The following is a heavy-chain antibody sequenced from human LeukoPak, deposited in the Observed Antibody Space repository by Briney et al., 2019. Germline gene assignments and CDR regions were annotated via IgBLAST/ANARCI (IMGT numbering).Heavy chain of an antibody. J-gene: IGHJ3*01. CDR1: GGTFRSYA. CDR2: VIPFFGTS. Sequence: ASVKVSCKASGGTFRSYAISWVRQAPGQGLEWMGRVIPFFGTSNYAEKFQGRVTITTDESTTTAYMELSSLRSEDTAAYYCAGVWGGYLKDDAFDFWGQGTMLTVSS. D-gene: IGHD5-12*01. CDR3: AGVWGGYLKDDAFDF. V-gene: IGHV1-69*05.